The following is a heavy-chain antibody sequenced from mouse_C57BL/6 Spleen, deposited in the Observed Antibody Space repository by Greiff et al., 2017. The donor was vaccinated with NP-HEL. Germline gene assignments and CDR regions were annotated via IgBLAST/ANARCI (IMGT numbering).Heavy chain of an antibody. Sequence: QVHVKQPGAELVKPVASVKLSCKASGYTFTSYWMHWVKQRPGQGLEWIGMIHPNSGSTNYNEKFKSKATLTVDKSSSTAYMQLSSLTSEDSAVYYCAREGVVAGGYFDYWGQGTTLTVSS. CDR2: IHPNSGST. CDR3: AREGVVAGGYFDY. J-gene: IGHJ2*01. V-gene: IGHV1-64*01. CDR1: GYTFTSYW. D-gene: IGHD1-1*01.